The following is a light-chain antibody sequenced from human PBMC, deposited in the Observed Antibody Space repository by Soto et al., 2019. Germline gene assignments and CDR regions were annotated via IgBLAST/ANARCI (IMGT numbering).Light chain of an antibody. CDR2: EVS. V-gene: IGLV2-14*01. CDR1: SSDVGIYDY. CDR3: SSYTSSSTYV. J-gene: IGLJ1*01. Sequence: QSALTQPASVSGSPGQSITISCTGTSSDVGIYDYFSWYQQHPGKAPKLMIYEVSNRPSGVSNRFSGSKSGNTASLTISGLQAGDEADYYCSSYTSSSTYVFGTGTKVTVL.